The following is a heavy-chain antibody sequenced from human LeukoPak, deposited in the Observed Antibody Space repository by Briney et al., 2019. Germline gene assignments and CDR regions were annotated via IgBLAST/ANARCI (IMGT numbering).Heavy chain of an antibody. D-gene: IGHD3-9*01. V-gene: IGHV3-7*01. Sequence: NPGGSLGLSCAASGFTFSSYWMSWVRQAPGKGLEWVANIKQDGSEKYYVDSVKGRFTISRDNAKNSLYLQMNSLRAEDTAVYYCARVMDYDILTGAIDYWGQGTLVTVSS. CDR1: GFTFSSYW. CDR3: ARVMDYDILTGAIDY. CDR2: IKQDGSEK. J-gene: IGHJ4*02.